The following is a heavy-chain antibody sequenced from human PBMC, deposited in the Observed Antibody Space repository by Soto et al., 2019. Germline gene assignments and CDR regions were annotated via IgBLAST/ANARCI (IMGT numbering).Heavy chain of an antibody. V-gene: IGHV4-31*03. CDR1: GGSISSSSYY. Sequence: SETLSLTCTVSGGSISSSSYYWGWIRQHPGKGLEWIGYIYYSGSTYYNPSLKSRVTISVDTSKNQFSLKLSSVTAADTAVYYCARGMGYSGLGWFDPWGQGTLVTVAS. D-gene: IGHD5-12*01. CDR2: IYYSGST. CDR3: ARGMGYSGLGWFDP. J-gene: IGHJ5*02.